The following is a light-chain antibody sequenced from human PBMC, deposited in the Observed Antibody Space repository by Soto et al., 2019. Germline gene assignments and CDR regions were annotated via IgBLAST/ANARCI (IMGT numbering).Light chain of an antibody. Sequence: QSVLTQPASVSGSPGQSITISCTGTSSDVGGYSYVSWYQQHPGKAPKLMIYDVDNRPSGVSNRFSGSKSGNTASLTISGLQAEDEADYYCSSYTSSSTLVFGTGYKVTVL. CDR3: SSYTSSSTLV. CDR2: DVD. J-gene: IGLJ1*01. V-gene: IGLV2-14*01. CDR1: SSDVGGYSY.